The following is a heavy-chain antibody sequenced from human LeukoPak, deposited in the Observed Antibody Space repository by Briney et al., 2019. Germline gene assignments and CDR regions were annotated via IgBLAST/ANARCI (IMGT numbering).Heavy chain of an antibody. CDR3: ARGITMVRGVIIPYYFDY. CDR1: GGTFSSYA. D-gene: IGHD3-10*01. J-gene: IGHJ4*02. CDR2: IIPIFGTA. Sequence: SVKVSCKAPGGTFSSYAISWVRQAPGQGLEWMGGIIPIFGTANYAQKFQGRVTITADESTSTAYMELSSLRSEDTAVYYCARGITMVRGVIIPYYFDYWGQGTLVTVSS. V-gene: IGHV1-69*13.